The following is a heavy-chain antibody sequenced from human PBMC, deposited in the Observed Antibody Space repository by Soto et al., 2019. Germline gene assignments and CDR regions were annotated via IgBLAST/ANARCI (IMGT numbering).Heavy chain of an antibody. CDR3: TTDHPTYGEYSAS. J-gene: IGHJ5*02. V-gene: IGHV3-15*01. CDR1: GFTFSNAW. Sequence: PGGSLRLSCAASGFTFSNAWMSWVRQAPGKGLEWVGRIKSKSEGGTTDYAAPVKGRFTISSHDSKNTLYLQMNSLKTEDTAVYYCTTDHPTYGEYSASWGQGTLVTVSS. D-gene: IGHD4-17*01. CDR2: IKSKSEGGTT.